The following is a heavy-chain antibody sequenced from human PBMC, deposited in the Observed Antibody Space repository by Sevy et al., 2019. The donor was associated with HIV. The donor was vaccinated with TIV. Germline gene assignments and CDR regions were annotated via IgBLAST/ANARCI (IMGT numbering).Heavy chain of an antibody. CDR3: AKDGGWYNYAPSDY. CDR2: ISYDGIKT. J-gene: IGHJ4*02. D-gene: IGHD1-1*01. Sequence: GGSLRLSCAASGFTFSTYGMHWVRQAPGKGLEWVAVISYDGIKTYYADSMKGRFTMSRDNSKNTLYLQMNSLRPEDTAVYYCAKDGGWYNYAPSDYWGLGTLVTVSS. V-gene: IGHV3-30*18. CDR1: GFTFSTYG.